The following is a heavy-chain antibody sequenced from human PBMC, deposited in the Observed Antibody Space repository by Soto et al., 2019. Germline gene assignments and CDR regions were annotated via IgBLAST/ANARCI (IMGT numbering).Heavy chain of an antibody. J-gene: IGHJ4*02. Sequence: GGSLRLSCAASGFTFSSYGMHWVRQAPGKGLEWVAVISYDGSNKYYADSVKGRFTISRDNSKNTLYLQTNSLRAEDTAVYYCAKGGPGLYFFDYWGQGTLVIVSS. CDR3: AKGGPGLYFFDY. V-gene: IGHV3-30*18. CDR1: GFTFSSYG. CDR2: ISYDGSNK.